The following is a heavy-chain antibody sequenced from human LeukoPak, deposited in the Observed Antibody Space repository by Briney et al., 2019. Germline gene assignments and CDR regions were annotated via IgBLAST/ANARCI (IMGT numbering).Heavy chain of an antibody. D-gene: IGHD3-22*01. V-gene: IGHV3-53*01. CDR1: GFTVSSNY. CDR3: ARAPFYYDSSGYPYFDG. CDR2: IYSGGST. J-gene: IGHJ4*02. Sequence: GGSLRLSCAASGFTVSSNYMNWVRQAPGKGLEWVSVIYSGGSTYYADSVKGRFTISRDNSKNTLYLQMNSLRAEDTALYYCARAPFYYDSSGYPYFDGWGQGTLVTVSS.